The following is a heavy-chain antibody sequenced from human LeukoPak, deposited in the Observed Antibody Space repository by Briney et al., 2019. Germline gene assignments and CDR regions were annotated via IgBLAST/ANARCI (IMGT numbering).Heavy chain of an antibody. CDR3: ARGRRGSSGPWSWYFDL. CDR2: MNSNTGNT. Sequence: VASVKVSCKASGSTLTNFDINWVRQATGQGLEWMGWMNSNTGNTGYAQEFQGRVTMTRDTSIGTAYMELANLRSEDTAVYYCARGRRGSSGPWSWYFDLWGRGTLVTASS. D-gene: IGHD3-22*01. J-gene: IGHJ2*01. V-gene: IGHV1-8*01. CDR1: GSTLTNFD.